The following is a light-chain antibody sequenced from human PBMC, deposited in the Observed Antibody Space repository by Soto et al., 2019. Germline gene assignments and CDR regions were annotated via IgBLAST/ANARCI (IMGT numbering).Light chain of an antibody. CDR2: YDS. Sequence: SYELTQPPSVSVAPGKTARITCGGNNIGSKSVHWYQQKPGQAPVLVIYYDSDRPLGIPERFSGSNSGNTATLTISRVEAVDEADYYCQVWDSSSDHPRVFGGGTKLTVL. CDR1: NIGSKS. CDR3: QVWDSSSDHPRV. J-gene: IGLJ2*01. V-gene: IGLV3-21*04.